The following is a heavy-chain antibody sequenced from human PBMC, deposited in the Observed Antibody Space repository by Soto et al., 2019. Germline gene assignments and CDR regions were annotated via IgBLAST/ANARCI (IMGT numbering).Heavy chain of an antibody. D-gene: IGHD2-2*01. J-gene: IGHJ3*02. V-gene: IGHV3-73*01. CDR3: TGILGYCSSTSCYFDI. Sequence: GGSLRLSCAASGFTFSGSAMHWVRQASGKGLEWVGRIRSKANSYATAYAASVKGRFTISRDDSKNTAYLQMNSLKTEDTAVYYCTGILGYCSSTSCYFDIWGQGTMVTVSS. CDR1: GFTFSGSA. CDR2: IRSKANSYAT.